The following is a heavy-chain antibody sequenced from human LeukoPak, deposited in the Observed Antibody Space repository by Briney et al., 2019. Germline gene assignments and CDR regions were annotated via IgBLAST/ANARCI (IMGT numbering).Heavy chain of an antibody. D-gene: IGHD1-26*01. V-gene: IGHV4-34*01. CDR3: ASRATGGSFDY. Sequence: PSETLSLTCAVYGGSFSGYYWSWIRQPPGKGLEWIGEINHSGSTNYNPSLKSRVTISVDTSKNQFSLKLSSVTAADTAVYYCASRATGGSFDYWGQGTLVTVSS. CDR2: INHSGST. CDR1: GGSFSGYY. J-gene: IGHJ4*02.